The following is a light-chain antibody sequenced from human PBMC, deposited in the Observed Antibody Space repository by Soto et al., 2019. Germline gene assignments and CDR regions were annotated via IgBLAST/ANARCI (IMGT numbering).Light chain of an antibody. CDR3: SSYTTSSTRVV. V-gene: IGLV1-44*01. CDR2: GNS. Sequence: QSVLTQPPSASGTPGQRVTLSCSGSSSNIGFNAVNWYQQLPGTAPKLVMHGNSQRPSGVPDRFSGSKSGTSASLAISGLRTEDEAQYYCSSYTTSSTRVVFGGGTKVTVL. CDR1: SSNIGFNA. J-gene: IGLJ2*01.